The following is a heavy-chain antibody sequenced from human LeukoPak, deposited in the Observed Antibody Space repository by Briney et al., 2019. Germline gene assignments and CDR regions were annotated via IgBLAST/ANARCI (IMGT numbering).Heavy chain of an antibody. V-gene: IGHV4-34*01. CDR3: ASARLGSGLEGAFDI. J-gene: IGHJ3*02. D-gene: IGHD6-25*01. CDR1: GGSISGYY. CDR2: INHSGST. Sequence: SETLSLTCAVYGGSISGYYWSWIRQPPGKGLEWIGEINHSGSTNYNPSLKSRVTISVDTSKNQFSLKLSSVTAADTAVYYCASARLGSGLEGAFDIWGQGTMVTVSS.